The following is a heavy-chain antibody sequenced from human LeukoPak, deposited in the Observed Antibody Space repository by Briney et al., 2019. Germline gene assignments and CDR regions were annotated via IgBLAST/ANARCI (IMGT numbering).Heavy chain of an antibody. Sequence: SETLSLTCAVSGFSITGYYWSWMRLSPGTGLEWISYIYSGGGTNYHPSPKSRGSTSLDTSTSNFSLQLTSVTAAETAAYYCGREVHDSNEGVSDYMDVWGKGSTVTVPS. CDR1: GFSITGYY. D-gene: IGHD3-22*01. J-gene: IGHJ6*03. V-gene: IGHV4-59*01. CDR3: GREVHDSNEGVSDYMDV. CDR2: IYSGGGT.